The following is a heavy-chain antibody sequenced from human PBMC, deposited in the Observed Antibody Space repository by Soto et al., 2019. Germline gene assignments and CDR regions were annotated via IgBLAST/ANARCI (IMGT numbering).Heavy chain of an antibody. D-gene: IGHD2-2*01. Sequence: QVQLVQSGAEVKKPGASVKVSCKASGYTFTSYDINWVRQATGQGLEWMGWMNPNSGNTGYAQKFQGRVAMTRNTSLSTANKELKSLRSEDTAGYYCAGAEWYCSSTSCRDYYYYYMDVWGKGTTVTVSS. CDR1: GYTFTSYD. V-gene: IGHV1-8*01. CDR2: MNPNSGNT. CDR3: AGAEWYCSSTSCRDYYYYYMDV. J-gene: IGHJ6*03.